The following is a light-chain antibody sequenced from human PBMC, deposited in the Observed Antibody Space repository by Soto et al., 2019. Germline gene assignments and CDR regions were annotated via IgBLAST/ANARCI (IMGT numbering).Light chain of an antibody. CDR1: SSDVGGYNY. CDR2: EVS. J-gene: IGLJ1*01. CDR3: SSYAGSNNLYV. Sequence: QSVLTQPASVSGSPGQSITISCTGTSSDVGGYNYVSWYQQHPGKAPKLMIYEVSKRPSGVPDRFSGSKSGNTASLTVSGLQAEDEADYYCSSYAGSNNLYVFGTGTKVTV. V-gene: IGLV2-8*01.